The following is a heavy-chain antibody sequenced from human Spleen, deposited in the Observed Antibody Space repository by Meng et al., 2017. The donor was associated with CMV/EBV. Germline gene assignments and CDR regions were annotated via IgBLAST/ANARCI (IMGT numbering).Heavy chain of an antibody. J-gene: IGHJ4*02. Sequence: GGSLRLSCAASGFIFGSFAMTWVRQAPGKGLEWVGFIRSKAYGGTTEYAASVKGRFTISRDESKNSLYLQMNSLKTEDTAVFYCVRGYNSFDSWGQGTLVTVSS. CDR1: GFIFGSFA. CDR2: IRSKAYGGTT. D-gene: IGHD1-1*01. CDR3: VRGYNSFDS. V-gene: IGHV3-49*04.